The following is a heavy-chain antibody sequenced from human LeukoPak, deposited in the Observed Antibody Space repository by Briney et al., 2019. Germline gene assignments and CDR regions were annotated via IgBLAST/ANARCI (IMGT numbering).Heavy chain of an antibody. J-gene: IGHJ6*03. V-gene: IGHV3-30*04. D-gene: IGHD1-7*01. CDR3: ARDGDWNYLRYYYMDV. CDR2: ISYDGSDK. Sequence: GGSLRLSCAASGFTFNTHTMHWVRQAPGKGLEGVALISYDGSDKYYADSVKGRFIISRDNSKNTLYLQMNRLRADDTAVYYCARDGDWNYLRYYYMDVWGKGTTVTVSS. CDR1: GFTFNTHT.